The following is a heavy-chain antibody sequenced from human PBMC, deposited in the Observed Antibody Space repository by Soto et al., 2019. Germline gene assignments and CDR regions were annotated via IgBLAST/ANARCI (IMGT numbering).Heavy chain of an antibody. CDR3: AIAVTTVTTSDY. Sequence: QVQLQESGPGLVKPSQTLSLTCTVSGGSISSGSYCWSWIRQHPGKGLEWIGYIYYSGSTYYNPSLKSRVTTSVDTSKNQFSLKLSSVTAADTAVYYCAIAVTTVTTSDYWGQGTLVTVSS. J-gene: IGHJ4*02. V-gene: IGHV4-31*03. CDR2: IYYSGST. CDR1: GGSISSGSYC. D-gene: IGHD4-17*01.